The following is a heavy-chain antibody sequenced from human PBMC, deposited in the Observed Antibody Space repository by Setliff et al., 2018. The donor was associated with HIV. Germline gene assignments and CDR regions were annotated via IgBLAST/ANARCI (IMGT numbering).Heavy chain of an antibody. Sequence: GGSLRLSCAASGFTFSSYWMHWVRQALGKGLVWVSRINSDGSSTSYADSVKGRFTISRDNSKNTLYLQMNSLRIEDSGAYYCANSYSASGNYHYYDYLDVWGKGTTVTVSS. D-gene: IGHD3-10*01. CDR3: ANSYSASGNYHYYDYLDV. V-gene: IGHV3-74*01. J-gene: IGHJ6*03. CDR1: GFTFSSYW. CDR2: INSDGSST.